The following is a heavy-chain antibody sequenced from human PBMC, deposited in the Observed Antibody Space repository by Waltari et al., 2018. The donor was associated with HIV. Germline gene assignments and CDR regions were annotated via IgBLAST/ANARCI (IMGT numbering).Heavy chain of an antibody. J-gene: IGHJ5*02. Sequence: QVQLQESGPGLVKPSQTLSLTCSVSGDSLNSGAYYWTWIRQSPGKSLEWRGYIYYSGSSYYNPSLRSRVTTSVDTSRNQFSLKLTSATAADTAVYYCARSDGSRSFCVDVWGLGTLVTVSS. D-gene: IGHD3-10*01. CDR2: IYYSGSS. CDR1: GDSLNSGAYY. CDR3: ARSDGSRSFCVDV. V-gene: IGHV4-30-4*08.